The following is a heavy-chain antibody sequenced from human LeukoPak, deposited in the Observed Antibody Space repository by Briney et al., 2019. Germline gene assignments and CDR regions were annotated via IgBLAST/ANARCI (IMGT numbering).Heavy chain of an antibody. CDR2: ISGSGGST. CDR3: AKVTYGDYGVDY. J-gene: IGHJ4*02. V-gene: IGHV3-23*01. CDR1: GFTFSTYD. D-gene: IGHD4-17*01. Sequence: GGSLRLSCAASGFTFSTYDMSWVRQAPGKGLEWVSAISGSGGSTYYADSVKGRFTISRDNSKNTLYLQMHSLRAEDTAVYYCAKVTYGDYGVDYWGQGTLVTVSS.